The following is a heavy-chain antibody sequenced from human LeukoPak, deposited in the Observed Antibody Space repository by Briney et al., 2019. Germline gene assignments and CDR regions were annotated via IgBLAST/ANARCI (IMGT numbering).Heavy chain of an antibody. V-gene: IGHV3-48*03. CDR1: GFTFSSYE. CDR3: ARGSVGSVAGTGDY. J-gene: IGHJ4*02. D-gene: IGHD6-19*01. CDR2: ISQSGSIV. Sequence: PGGSLRLSCAASGFTFSSYEMNWVRQAPGKGLEWVSYISQSGSIVYHAESVKGRFTISRDDARASLQLQMNSLRDEDTAVYYCARGSVGSVAGTGDYWGQGTLVTVSS.